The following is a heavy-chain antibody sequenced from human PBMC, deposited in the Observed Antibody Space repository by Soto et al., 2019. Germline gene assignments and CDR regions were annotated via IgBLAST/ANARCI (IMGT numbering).Heavy chain of an antibody. CDR1: GFTFSSYA. CDR3: ARRTSGWYLDY. D-gene: IGHD6-19*01. V-gene: IGHV3-23*01. Sequence: EVQLLESGGGWVQPGGSLRLSCAASGFTFSSYAMSWVRQAPGKGLEWVSVISGSGDSTYYADSVKGRFTISRDNSKNTLYLQMNSLRAEDTAVYYCARRTSGWYLDYWGQGTLVTVSS. CDR2: ISGSGDST. J-gene: IGHJ4*02.